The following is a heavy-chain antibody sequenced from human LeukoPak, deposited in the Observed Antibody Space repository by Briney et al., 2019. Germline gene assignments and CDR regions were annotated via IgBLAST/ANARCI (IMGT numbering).Heavy chain of an antibody. V-gene: IGHV1-2*02. D-gene: IGHD2-8*01. CDR3: ARDEGYCTNDVCLATIGHFDY. Sequence: ASVKVSCKTSGYTFTGYYIHWVRQAPGQGLEWMGWINPNSGGTKYAQKFQGRVTMTRDTSISTANMELSRLRSDDTAVYYCARDEGYCTNDVCLATIGHFDYWGQGTLVTVSS. CDR2: INPNSGGT. J-gene: IGHJ4*02. CDR1: GYTFTGYY.